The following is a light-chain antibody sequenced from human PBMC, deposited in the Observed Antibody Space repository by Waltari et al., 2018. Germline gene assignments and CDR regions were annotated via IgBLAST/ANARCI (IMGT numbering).Light chain of an antibody. CDR1: QIVGTN. J-gene: IGKJ4*01. CDR3: QQRYKWPHS. Sequence: EIVLTQSPATLSLSAGERATLSCRASQIVGTNLAWYQKRPGQAPRLLIYDAFARAAGVPARFSGSSSGVEFTLTISSLEPEDSGVYFCQQRYKWPHSFGGGTKVEI. V-gene: IGKV3-11*01. CDR2: DAF.